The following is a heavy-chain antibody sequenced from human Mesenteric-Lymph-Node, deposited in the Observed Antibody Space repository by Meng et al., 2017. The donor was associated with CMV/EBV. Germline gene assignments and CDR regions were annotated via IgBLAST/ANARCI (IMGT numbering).Heavy chain of an antibody. CDR2: ISSSSSYI. CDR1: EFTFTNYA. D-gene: IGHD5-24*01. CDR3: ARVKSRETSKSPPGAFDI. V-gene: IGHV3-21*01. Sequence: GGSLRLSCAASEFTFTNYAMSWVRQAPGKGLEWVSSISSSSSYIYYADSVKGRFTISRDNAKNSLYLQMNGLRAEDTAVYYCARVKSRETSKSPPGAFDIWGQGTMVTVSS. J-gene: IGHJ3*02.